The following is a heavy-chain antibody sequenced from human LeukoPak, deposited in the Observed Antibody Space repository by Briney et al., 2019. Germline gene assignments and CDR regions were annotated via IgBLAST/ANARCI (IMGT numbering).Heavy chain of an antibody. D-gene: IGHD6-6*01. Sequence: GRSLRLSCAASGFIFSNYGMHWVRQAPGKGLDWVAVIWYGGSRIYYADSVKGRFTISRDNSKNTLYLQMNSLRAEDTAVYYCARAYSSSSEANFDYWGQGTLVTVSS. CDR2: IWYGGSRI. V-gene: IGHV3-33*01. CDR1: GFIFSNYG. J-gene: IGHJ4*02. CDR3: ARAYSSSSEANFDY.